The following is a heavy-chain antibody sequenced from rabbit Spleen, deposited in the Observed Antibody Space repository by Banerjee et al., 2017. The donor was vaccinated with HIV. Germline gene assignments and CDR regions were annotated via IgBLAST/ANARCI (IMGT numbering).Heavy chain of an antibody. D-gene: IGHD5-1*01. CDR2: FYAGSSDST. Sequence: QSLEESGGDLVQPGASLTLTCTASGFSFTANYYIYWVRQAPGKGLEWIASFYAGSSDSTYYANWAKGRFTVSKTSSTTVTLQMTSLTAADTATYFCARHYHGTYTNLWGPGTLVTVS. J-gene: IGHJ4*01. CDR3: ARHYHGTYTNL. CDR1: GFSFTANYY. V-gene: IGHV1S40*01.